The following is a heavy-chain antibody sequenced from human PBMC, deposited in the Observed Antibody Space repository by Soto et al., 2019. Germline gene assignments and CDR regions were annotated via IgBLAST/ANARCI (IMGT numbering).Heavy chain of an antibody. CDR1: GGTFNNYA. D-gene: IGHD2-8*02. Sequence: QVQLVQSGAEVKRPESSMKVSCKPSGGTFNNYAINWVRQAPGQGLEWMGAIIPISGTTKYAQKFRGRVTITADKSTSTVYMDLSSLRSEDTAVYYCARWGGLSCSGAVCFKKPFDYWGQGTLVTVS. CDR2: IIPISGTT. J-gene: IGHJ4*02. V-gene: IGHV1-69*06. CDR3: ARWGGLSCSGAVCFKKPFDY.